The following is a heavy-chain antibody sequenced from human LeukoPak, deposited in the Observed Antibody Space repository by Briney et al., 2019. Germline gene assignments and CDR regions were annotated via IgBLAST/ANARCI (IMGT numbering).Heavy chain of an antibody. J-gene: IGHJ4*02. D-gene: IGHD3-10*01. CDR3: ARAAGLYGSGSYSPGY. CDR1: GYTFTSYD. Sequence: ASVKVSCKASGYTFTSYDINWVRQATGQGLEWMGWMNPNSGNTGYAQKFQGRVTMTRNTSISTAYMELSSLRSEDTAVYYCARAAGLYGSGSYSPGYWGQGTLVTVSS. V-gene: IGHV1-8*01. CDR2: MNPNSGNT.